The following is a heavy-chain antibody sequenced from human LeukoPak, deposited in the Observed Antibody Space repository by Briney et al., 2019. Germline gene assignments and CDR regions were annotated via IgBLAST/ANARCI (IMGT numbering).Heavy chain of an antibody. CDR2: MNPNSGNT. CDR1: GYTFTSYD. CDR3: ARHGSGSYMRYYYYMDV. Sequence: ASVKVSCKASGYTFTSYDINWVRQATGQGLEWMGWMNPNSGNTGYAQKFQGRVTMTRNTSISTAYMELSSLRSEDTAVYYCARHGSGSYMRYYYYMDVWGKGTTVTISS. V-gene: IGHV1-8*01. D-gene: IGHD3-10*01. J-gene: IGHJ6*03.